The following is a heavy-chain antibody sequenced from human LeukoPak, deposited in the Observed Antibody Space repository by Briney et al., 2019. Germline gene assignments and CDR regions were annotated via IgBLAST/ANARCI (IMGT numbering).Heavy chain of an antibody. D-gene: IGHD5-18*01. CDR3: ARDLYSYSLDAEY. V-gene: IGHV4-39*07. Sequence: PSETLSLTCIVSGGSINSNSYYWGALRQPPGKGLGWIGSIYSSENTYYNPSLRSRITISIDTLNNTFSVILSSVTAADTAVYYCARDLYSYSLDAEYWGQGTLVTVSS. CDR1: GGSINSNSYY. J-gene: IGHJ4*02. CDR2: IYSSENT.